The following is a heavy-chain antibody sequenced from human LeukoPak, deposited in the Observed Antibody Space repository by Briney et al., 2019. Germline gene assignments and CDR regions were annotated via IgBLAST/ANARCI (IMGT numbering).Heavy chain of an antibody. J-gene: IGHJ3*02. CDR1: GGSISSSSYY. CDR3: ARTVEMATMGIDAFDI. D-gene: IGHD5-24*01. Sequence: SETLSLTCTVSGGSISSSSYYWGWIRQPPGKGLEWIGSIYYSGSTYYNPSLKSRVTISVDTSKNQFSLKLSSVTAADTAVYYCARTVEMATMGIDAFDIWGQGTMVTVSS. V-gene: IGHV4-39*07. CDR2: IYYSGST.